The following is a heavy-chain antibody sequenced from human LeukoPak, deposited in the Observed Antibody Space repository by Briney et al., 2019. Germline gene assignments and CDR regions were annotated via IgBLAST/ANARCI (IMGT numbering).Heavy chain of an antibody. D-gene: IGHD3-10*01. CDR1: GYSISSGYY. J-gene: IGHJ5*02. Sequence: SETLSLTCTVSGYSISSGYYWGWIRQPPGKGLEWIGSIYHSGSTYYNPSLKSRVTMSVDTSKNQFSLKLSSVTAADTAVYYCAREGGYYGSATGWFDPWGQGTLVTVSS. V-gene: IGHV4-38-2*02. CDR2: IYHSGST. CDR3: AREGGYYGSATGWFDP.